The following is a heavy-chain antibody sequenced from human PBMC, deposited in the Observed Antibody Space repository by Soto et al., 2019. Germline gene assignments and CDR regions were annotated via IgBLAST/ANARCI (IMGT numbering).Heavy chain of an antibody. CDR2: IIPILGIA. CDR1: GGTFSSYT. J-gene: IGHJ4*02. Sequence: QVPLVQSGAEVKKPGSSVKVSCKASGGTFSSYTISWVRQAPGQGLEWMGRIIPILGIANYAQKFQGRVTITADKSTSTAYMELSSLRSEDTAVYYCARALCSGGSCYPDYWGQGTLVTVSS. CDR3: ARALCSGGSCYPDY. D-gene: IGHD2-15*01. V-gene: IGHV1-69*02.